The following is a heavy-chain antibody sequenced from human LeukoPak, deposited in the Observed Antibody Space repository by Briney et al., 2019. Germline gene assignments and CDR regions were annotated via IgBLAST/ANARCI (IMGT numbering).Heavy chain of an antibody. J-gene: IGHJ4*02. V-gene: IGHV3-74*01. D-gene: IGHD4-23*01. CDR1: GFTFSSYW. CDR3: ASHDYGGNSDYFDY. Sequence: QSGGSLRLSCAASGFTFSSYWMHWVRQAPGKGLVWVSRINTDGSSTSYADSVKGRFTISRDNAKNTLYLQMNSLRAEDTAVYYCASHDYGGNSDYFDYWGQGTLVTVSS. CDR2: INTDGSST.